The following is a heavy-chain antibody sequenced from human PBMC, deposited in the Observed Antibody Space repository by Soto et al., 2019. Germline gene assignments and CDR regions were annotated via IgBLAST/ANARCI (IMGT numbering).Heavy chain of an antibody. CDR3: ARDTAMVRNWFDP. CDR1: GYTFTSYA. Sequence: VKFSCKASGYTFTSYAMHWVRQAPGQRLEWMGWINAGNGNTKYSQKFQGRVTITRDTSASTAYMELSSLRSEDTAVYYCARDTAMVRNWFDPWGQGTLVTVSS. J-gene: IGHJ5*02. V-gene: IGHV1-3*01. CDR2: INAGNGNT. D-gene: IGHD5-18*01.